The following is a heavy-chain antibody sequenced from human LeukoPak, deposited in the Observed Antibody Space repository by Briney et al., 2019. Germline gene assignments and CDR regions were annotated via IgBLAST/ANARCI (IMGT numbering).Heavy chain of an antibody. D-gene: IGHD3-3*01. CDR3: ARGGDFWSGYPRDAFDI. Sequence: ASVKVSCKASGYTFTGYYMHWVRQAPGQGLEWMGWMNPNSGNTGYAQKFQGRVTITRNTSISTAYMELSSLRSEDTAVYYCARGGDFWSGYPRDAFDIWGQGTMVTVSS. J-gene: IGHJ3*02. V-gene: IGHV1-8*01. CDR2: MNPNSGNT. CDR1: GYTFTGYY.